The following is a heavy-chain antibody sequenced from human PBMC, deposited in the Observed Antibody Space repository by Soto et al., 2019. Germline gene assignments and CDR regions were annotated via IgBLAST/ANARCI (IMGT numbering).Heavy chain of an antibody. D-gene: IGHD3-10*01. V-gene: IGHV4-39*07. Sequence: SETLSLTCTVAGGSISNISYYWGWIRKTTGTGPQWIGGISYSGSTSYNPSLKGRVTISVDTSKNEFSLKLTSVTAADTAVYYCARGQRPYVSGPYSPWFDPWGQGILVTVSS. J-gene: IGHJ5*02. CDR2: ISYSGST. CDR3: ARGQRPYVSGPYSPWFDP. CDR1: GGSISNISYY.